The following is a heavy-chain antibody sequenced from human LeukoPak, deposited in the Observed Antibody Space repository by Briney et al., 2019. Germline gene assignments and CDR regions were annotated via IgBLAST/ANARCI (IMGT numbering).Heavy chain of an antibody. CDR1: GGTFSSYA. CDR3: ARHYPMGEYYFDY. Sequence: SVKVSCKASGGTFSSYAISWVRQAPGQGLEWMGGIIPIFGTANYAQKFQGRVTITTDESTSTAYMELSSLRSEDTAVYHCARHYPMGEYYFDYWGQGTLVTVSS. V-gene: IGHV1-69*05. D-gene: IGHD1-26*01. CDR2: IIPIFGTA. J-gene: IGHJ4*02.